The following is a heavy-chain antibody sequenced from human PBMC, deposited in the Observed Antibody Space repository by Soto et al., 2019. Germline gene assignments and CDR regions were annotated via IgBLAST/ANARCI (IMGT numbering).Heavy chain of an antibody. Sequence: GESLKISCKGSGYSFTSYWISWVRQMPGKGLEWMGRIDPSDSYTNYSPSFQGHVTISADKSFSTAYLQWSSLKASDTAMYYCARQFQPGSRFDYWGQGTLVTVSS. CDR1: GYSFTSYW. CDR3: ARQFQPGSRFDY. J-gene: IGHJ4*02. V-gene: IGHV5-10-1*01. CDR2: IDPSDSYT. D-gene: IGHD1-26*01.